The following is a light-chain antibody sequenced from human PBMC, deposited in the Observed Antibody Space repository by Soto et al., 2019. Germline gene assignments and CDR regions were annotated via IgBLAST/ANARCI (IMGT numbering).Light chain of an antibody. CDR2: EVS. J-gene: IGLJ7*01. Sequence: QSALTQPASVSGSPGQSITISCTGTSSDVGGYNYVSWYQQHPGKAPKLMIYEVSNRPSGVSNRFSGSKSGNTASLTISGLQAEDEADSYCSSYTSSSTGVFGTGTQLTVL. CDR1: SSDVGGYNY. V-gene: IGLV2-14*01. CDR3: SSYTSSSTGV.